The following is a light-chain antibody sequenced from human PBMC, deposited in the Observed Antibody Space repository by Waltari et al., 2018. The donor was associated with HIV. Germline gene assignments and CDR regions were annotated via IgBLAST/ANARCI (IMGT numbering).Light chain of an antibody. Sequence: QSVLTQPPSVSGAPGQRVTISCNGTRSNIGAGYDVHWYQHFPGAAPQVLIYTNRHRPSRVPDRFSGSKSGSSASLAISGLQAEDEADYYCQSYDSSLSGSVFGGGTKLTVL. CDR2: TNR. J-gene: IGLJ2*01. CDR3: QSYDSSLSGSV. V-gene: IGLV1-40*01. CDR1: RSNIGAGYD.